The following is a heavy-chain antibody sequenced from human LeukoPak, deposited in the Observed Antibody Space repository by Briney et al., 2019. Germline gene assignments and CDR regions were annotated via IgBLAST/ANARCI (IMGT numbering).Heavy chain of an antibody. CDR3: ARDLQQLVLPGLQKRTGFDY. D-gene: IGHD6-13*01. CDR2: INWNGGST. Sequence: GGSLRLSCAAFGFIFDDYGMSWVRQAPGKGLEWVSGINWNGGSTGYAESVKGRFTISRDNAKNSLYLQMNSLRAEDTALYYCARDLQQLVLPGLQKRTGFDYWGQGTLVTVSS. J-gene: IGHJ4*02. V-gene: IGHV3-20*04. CDR1: GFIFDDYG.